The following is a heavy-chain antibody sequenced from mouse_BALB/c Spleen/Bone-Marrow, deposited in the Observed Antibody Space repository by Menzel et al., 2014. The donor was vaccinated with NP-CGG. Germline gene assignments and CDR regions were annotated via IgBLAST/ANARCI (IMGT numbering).Heavy chain of an antibody. CDR3: AREYYYAMDY. V-gene: IGHV9-3-1*01. Sequence: LVESGPELKKPGETVKISCKASGYTFTNYGMNWVKQAPGKGLKWMGWINTYTGEPTYADDFKGRFAFSLETSASTAYLQINNLKNEDTATYFCAREYYYAMDYWGQGTSVTVSS. J-gene: IGHJ4*01. CDR2: INTYTGEP. CDR1: GYTFTNYG.